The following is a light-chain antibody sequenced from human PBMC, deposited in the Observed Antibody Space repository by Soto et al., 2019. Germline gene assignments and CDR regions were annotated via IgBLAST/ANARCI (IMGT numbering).Light chain of an antibody. V-gene: IGKV3-15*01. J-gene: IGKJ4*01. CDR1: HSVSSR. CDR3: QHYTNRPLT. CDR2: GES. Sequence: EIVMTQSPATLSVSPGERATLSCRASHSVSSRLAWYEQKRGQAPRLLIYGESTRATGLTARFSGSGAGTEFTLTISSLQSEDFAVYYCQHYTNRPLTFGGGTNVEIK.